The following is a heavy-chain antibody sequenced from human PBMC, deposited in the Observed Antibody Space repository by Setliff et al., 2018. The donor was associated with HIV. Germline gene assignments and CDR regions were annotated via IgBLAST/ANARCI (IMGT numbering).Heavy chain of an antibody. CDR1: GGFISSYY. V-gene: IGHV4-34*01. Sequence: SETLSLTCTVSGGFISSYYWNWIRQPAWKGLEWIGEIDHSGSTNYNPSLKSRVTISVDTSKKQFSLRLSSVTAADTAVYFCARALANWVGRRAVDIWGQGTMVTV. CDR2: IDHSGST. D-gene: IGHD1-1*01. J-gene: IGHJ3*02. CDR3: ARALANWVGRRAVDI.